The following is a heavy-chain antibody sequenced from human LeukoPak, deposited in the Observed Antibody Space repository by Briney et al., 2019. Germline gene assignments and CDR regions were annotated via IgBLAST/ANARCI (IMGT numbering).Heavy chain of an antibody. V-gene: IGHV3-21*01. CDR3: ARDLGGGSSSLSDY. Sequence: GGSLRLSCAASGFTFFNYSMNWVRQAPGKGLEWVSSISCSSDFIYYADSLKGRFTISRDNAKNSLYLQMNSLRAEDTAVYYCARDLGGGSSSLSDYWGQGTLVTVSS. D-gene: IGHD6-13*01. CDR1: GFTFFNYS. J-gene: IGHJ4*02. CDR2: ISCSSDFI.